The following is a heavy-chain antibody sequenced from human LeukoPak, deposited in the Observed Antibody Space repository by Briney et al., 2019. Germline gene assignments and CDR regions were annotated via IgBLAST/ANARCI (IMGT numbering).Heavy chain of an antibody. V-gene: IGHV3-9*01. CDR2: ISWNSGSI. Sequence: PGGSLRLSCAASGFTFSSYAMHWVRQAPGKGLEWVSGISWNSGSIGYADSVKGRFTISRDNAKNSLYLQMNSLRAEDTALYYCAKDMYVWGSYRYPFAYWGQGTLVTVSS. J-gene: IGHJ4*02. D-gene: IGHD3-16*02. CDR1: GFTFSSYA. CDR3: AKDMYVWGSYRYPFAY.